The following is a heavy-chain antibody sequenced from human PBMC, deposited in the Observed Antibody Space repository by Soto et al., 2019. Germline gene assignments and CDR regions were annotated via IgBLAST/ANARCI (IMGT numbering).Heavy chain of an antibody. J-gene: IGHJ6*02. V-gene: IGHV4-30-2*01. CDR1: GCSISSGGYS. CDR3: ARGGQQLHGMDV. CDR2: IYHSGST. Sequence: PSETLSLTCAVSGCSISSGGYSGSWLRQPPGKGLEWIGYIYHSGSTYYNPSLKSRVTISVDRSKNQFSLKLSSVTAADTAVYYCARGGQQLHGMDVWGQGTTVTVSS. D-gene: IGHD6-13*01.